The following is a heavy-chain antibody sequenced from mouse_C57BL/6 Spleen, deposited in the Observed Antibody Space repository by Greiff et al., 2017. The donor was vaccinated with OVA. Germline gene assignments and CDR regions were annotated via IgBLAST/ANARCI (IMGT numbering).Heavy chain of an antibody. Sequence: QVQLQQPGAELVKPGASVKMSCKASGYTFTSYWITWVKQRPGQGLEWIGDIYPGSGSTNYNEKFKSKATLTVDTSSSTAYMQLSSLTSEDSAVYYCARDYYGSSYRNFDVWGTGTTVTVSS. J-gene: IGHJ1*03. CDR1: GYTFTSYW. D-gene: IGHD1-1*01. V-gene: IGHV1-55*01. CDR2: IYPGSGST. CDR3: ARDYYGSSYRNFDV.